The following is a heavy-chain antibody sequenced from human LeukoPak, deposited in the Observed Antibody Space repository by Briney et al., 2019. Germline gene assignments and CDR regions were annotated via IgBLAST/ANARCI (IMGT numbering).Heavy chain of an antibody. CDR2: INHSGST. CDR1: GGSFSGYY. D-gene: IGHD3-3*01. Sequence: SETLSLTCAVYGGSFSGYYWSWIRQPPGKGLEWIGEINHSGSTNYNPSLKSRVTISVDTSKNQFSLKLSSVTAADTAVYYCARGRKFTIDDWGQGTLVTVSS. CDR3: ARGRKFTIDD. V-gene: IGHV4-34*01. J-gene: IGHJ4*02.